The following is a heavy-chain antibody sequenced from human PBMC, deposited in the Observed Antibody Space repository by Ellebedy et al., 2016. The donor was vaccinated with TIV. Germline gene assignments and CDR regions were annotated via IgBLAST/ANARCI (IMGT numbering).Heavy chain of an antibody. CDR2: IIPIFGTA. V-gene: IGHV1-69*13. CDR1: GGTFSSYA. CDR3: AGPQIRGRRASYFDY. J-gene: IGHJ4*02. Sequence: ASVKVSCKASGGTFSSYAISWVRQAPGQGLEWMGGIIPIFGTANYAQKFQGRVTITADESTSTAYMELSSLRSEDTAVYYCAGPQIRGRRASYFDYWGQGTLVTVSS. D-gene: IGHD4-17*01.